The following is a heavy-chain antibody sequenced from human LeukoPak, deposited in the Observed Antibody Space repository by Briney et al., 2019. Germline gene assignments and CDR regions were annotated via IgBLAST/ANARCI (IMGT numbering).Heavy chain of an antibody. CDR1: GFTFSSYA. Sequence: HPGGSRRLSCAVSGFTFSSYAMSWVRQAPGKGLEWVSAISGSGGSTYYADSVKGRFTISRDNSKNTLYLQMNSLRAEDTAVYYCAKNLRRYYSGPFDYWGQGTLVTVSS. CDR2: ISGSGGST. D-gene: IGHD6-19*01. V-gene: IGHV3-23*01. J-gene: IGHJ4*02. CDR3: AKNLRRYYSGPFDY.